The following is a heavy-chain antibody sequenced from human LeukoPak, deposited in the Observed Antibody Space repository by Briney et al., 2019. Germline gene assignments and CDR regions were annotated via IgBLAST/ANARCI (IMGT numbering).Heavy chain of an antibody. Sequence: SQTLSLTCTVSGGSISSGDYYWSWIHQPPGKDLEWIGYIYYSGSTYYSPSLKSRVTISVDTSKNQFSLKLSSVTAADTAVYYCARDSSSWYSYGMDVWGKGTTVTVSS. CDR2: IYYSGST. J-gene: IGHJ6*04. V-gene: IGHV4-30-4*01. CDR3: ARDSSSWYSYGMDV. D-gene: IGHD6-13*01. CDR1: GGSISSGDYY.